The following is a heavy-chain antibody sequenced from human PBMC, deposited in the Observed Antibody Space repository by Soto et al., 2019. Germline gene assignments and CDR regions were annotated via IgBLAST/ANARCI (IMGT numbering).Heavy chain of an antibody. V-gene: IGHV4-59*02. CDR1: GGSVSSYY. D-gene: IGHD3-9*01. Sequence: PSETLSLTCTVSGGSVSSYYWSWIRQPPGKGLEWIGYIYYSGSTNYNPSLKSRVTISVDTSKNQFSLKLSSVTAADTAVYYCASSSFIRYFDWRLPYYYYYMDVWGKGTTVTVSS. CDR2: IYYSGST. CDR3: ASSSFIRYFDWRLPYYYYYMDV. J-gene: IGHJ6*03.